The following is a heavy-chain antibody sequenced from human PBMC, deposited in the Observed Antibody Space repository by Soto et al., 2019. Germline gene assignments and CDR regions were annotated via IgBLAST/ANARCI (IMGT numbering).Heavy chain of an antibody. CDR1: GYSISSGYY. D-gene: IGHD1-26*01. J-gene: IGHJ4*02. V-gene: IGHV4-4*07. CDR2: IYTSGST. CDR3: ARVGFSGTPGFDY. Sequence: SETLSLTCAVSGYSISSGYYWGWIRQPAGKGLEWIGRIYTSGSTNYNPSLKSRVTMSVDTSKNQFSLKLSSVTAADTAVYYCARVGFSGTPGFDYWGQGTLVTVSS.